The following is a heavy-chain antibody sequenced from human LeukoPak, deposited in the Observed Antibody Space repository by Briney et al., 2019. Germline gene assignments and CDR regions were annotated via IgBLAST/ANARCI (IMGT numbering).Heavy chain of an antibody. V-gene: IGHV3-74*01. Sequence: GGSLRLSCAASGFTLSSYWMHWVRQTPGKGPVWVSRINSDGSSTSYADSVKGRFTISRDNAKNTLYLQMNSLRAEDTTVYYCARGNSHSFDYWGKGALVTVSS. CDR3: ARGNSHSFDY. D-gene: IGHD4-11*01. J-gene: IGHJ4*02. CDR1: GFTLSSYW. CDR2: INSDGSST.